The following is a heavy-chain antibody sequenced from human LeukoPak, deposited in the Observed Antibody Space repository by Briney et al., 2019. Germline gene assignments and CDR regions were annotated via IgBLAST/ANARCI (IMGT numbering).Heavy chain of an antibody. D-gene: IGHD6-19*01. V-gene: IGHV4-59*08. CDR3: ARHEAQWNAFDI. CDR1: GGSISSYY. Sequence: SETLSLTCTVSGGSISSYYWSWIRQPPGKELEWIGYIYYSGSTNYNPSLKSRVTISVDTSKNQFSLKLSSVTAADTAVYYCARHEAQWNAFDIWGQGTMVTVSS. J-gene: IGHJ3*02. CDR2: IYYSGST.